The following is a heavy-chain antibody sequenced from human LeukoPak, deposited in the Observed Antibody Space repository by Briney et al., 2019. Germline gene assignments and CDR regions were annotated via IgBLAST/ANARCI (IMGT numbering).Heavy chain of an antibody. CDR3: ARDVVGGPLKY. D-gene: IGHD1-26*01. Sequence: GGSLRLSCAASGFTFNSYAIHWVRQAPGKGLEWVTVISYDGSKKNYADSVKGRFTISRDNSKNTLYLQMNSLRAEDTAVYCCARDVVGGPLKYWGQGILVTVSS. CDR1: GFTFNSYA. V-gene: IGHV3-30*04. J-gene: IGHJ4*02. CDR2: ISYDGSKK.